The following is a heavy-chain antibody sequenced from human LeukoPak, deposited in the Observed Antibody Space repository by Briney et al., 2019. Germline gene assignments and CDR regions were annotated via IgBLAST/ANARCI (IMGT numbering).Heavy chain of an antibody. V-gene: IGHV3-74*01. D-gene: IGHD4-17*01. Sequence: PGGSLRLSCAASGFTFSSYWMHWVRQAPGKGLVWVSRINSDGSSTNYADSVRRRFTISRDNAKNTLYLQMNSLRAEDTAVYYCANYGCCYFYYWGQGTLVTVSS. CDR2: INSDGSST. CDR1: GFTFSSYW. J-gene: IGHJ4*02. CDR3: ANYGCCYFYY.